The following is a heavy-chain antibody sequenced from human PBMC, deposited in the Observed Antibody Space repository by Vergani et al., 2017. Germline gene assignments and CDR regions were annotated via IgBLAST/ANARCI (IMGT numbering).Heavy chain of an antibody. CDR1: GFTFSSYA. Sequence: EVQLVESGGGLVQPGGSLRLSCAASGFTFSSYAMSWVRQAPGKGLEWVSSISSSSSYIYYADSVKGRFTISRDNAKNSLYLQMNSLRAEDTAVYYCARDMVWRHGGGAFDIWGQGTMVTVSS. D-gene: IGHD2-15*01. CDR3: ARDMVWRHGGGAFDI. CDR2: ISSSSSYI. V-gene: IGHV3-21*01. J-gene: IGHJ3*02.